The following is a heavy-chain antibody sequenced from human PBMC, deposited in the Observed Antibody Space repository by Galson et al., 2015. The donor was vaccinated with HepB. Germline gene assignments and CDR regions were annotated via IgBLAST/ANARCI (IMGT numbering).Heavy chain of an antibody. CDR1: GYSITSTYY. J-gene: IGHJ4*02. D-gene: IGHD6-19*01. Sequence: ETLSLTCTVSGYSITSTYYWGWIRQPPGKGLEWIGSLSHSGSTYYNPSLKSRVTISLDTSKNQFSLKLSSVTAADTALYYCARGKSNSGLDNWGQGTLVTVSS. CDR2: LSHSGST. V-gene: IGHV4-38-2*02. CDR3: ARGKSNSGLDN.